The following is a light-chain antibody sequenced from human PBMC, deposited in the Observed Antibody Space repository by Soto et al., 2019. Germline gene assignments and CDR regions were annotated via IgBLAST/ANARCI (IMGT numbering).Light chain of an antibody. Sequence: EMVLTQSPATLSVSPGERATLSCRASQSVSRSLAWYQQKPGQAPRLLIYGASTRATGIPARFSGSGSGTEFTLTISSLQSEDFAVYYCQQYNNWPPSYTFGQGTKLEIK. J-gene: IGKJ2*01. V-gene: IGKV3-15*01. CDR3: QQYNNWPPSYT. CDR1: QSVSRS. CDR2: GAS.